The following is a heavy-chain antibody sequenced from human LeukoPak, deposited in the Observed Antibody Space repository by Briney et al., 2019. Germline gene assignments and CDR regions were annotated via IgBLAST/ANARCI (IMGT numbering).Heavy chain of an antibody. D-gene: IGHD3-16*01. CDR2: IKQDGSEK. CDR3: ARGRYDYVWGYMDV. J-gene: IGHJ6*03. V-gene: IGHV3-7*01. Sequence: PGASLRLSCAASGFTFSSYWMSWVRQAPGKGLEWVANIKQDGSEKYYVDSVKGRFTISRDNAKNSLYLQMNSLRAEDTAVYYCARGRYDYVWGYMDVWGKGTTVTVSS. CDR1: GFTFSSYW.